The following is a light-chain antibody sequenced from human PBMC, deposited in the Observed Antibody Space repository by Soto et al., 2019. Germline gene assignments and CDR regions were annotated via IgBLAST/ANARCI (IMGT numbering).Light chain of an antibody. CDR2: DVS. J-gene: IGLJ1*01. Sequence: QSALTQPASVSGSPGLSIAISCTGTSSEVGGYNSVSWYQQHPGKAPKLMIYDVSNRPSGVSNRFSGSKSGNTASLTISGLQAEDEGDYYCSSYTTGGSYVFGTGTKLTVL. CDR3: SSYTTGGSYV. V-gene: IGLV2-14*01. CDR1: SSEVGGYNS.